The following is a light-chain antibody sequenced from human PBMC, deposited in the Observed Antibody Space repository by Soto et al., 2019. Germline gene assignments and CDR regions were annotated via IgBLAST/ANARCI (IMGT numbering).Light chain of an antibody. J-gene: IGLJ3*02. CDR1: NNDVSAYDY. CDR2: DVS. CDR3: SSFTTSGTLV. V-gene: IGLV2-14*01. Sequence: QSVLTQPASVSGSPGQSVTIPCTGTNNDVSAYDYVSWYQQHPGKVSTLIIFDVSSRPAGVSNRFSGSKSGNTASLTISGLQAEDEADYYCSSFTTSGTLVFGGGTKVTVL.